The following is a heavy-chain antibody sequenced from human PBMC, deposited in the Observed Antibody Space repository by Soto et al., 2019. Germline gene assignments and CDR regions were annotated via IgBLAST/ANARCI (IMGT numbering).Heavy chain of an antibody. CDR3: AREDYGSGSFDY. CDR1: GFTFGSYG. CDR2: IWYDGSNK. J-gene: IGHJ4*02. V-gene: IGHV3-33*01. Sequence: QVQLVESGGGVVQPGRSLRLSCAASGFTFGSYGMHWVRQAPGKGLEWVAVIWYDGSNKYYADSVKGRFTISRDNSKNTLYLQMNSLRDEDTAVYYCAREDYGSGSFDYWGQGTLVTVSS. D-gene: IGHD3-10*01.